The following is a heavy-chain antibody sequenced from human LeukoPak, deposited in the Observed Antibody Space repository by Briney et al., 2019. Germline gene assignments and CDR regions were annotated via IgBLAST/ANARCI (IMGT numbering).Heavy chain of an antibody. CDR1: GYTFTSYG. Sequence: GASVKVSCKASGYTFTSYGISWVRQAPGQGLEWMGWFSAYNGNTNYAQKLQGRVTMTTDTSTSTAYMELRSLRSDDTAVYYCASTFFGPAATYNWFDPWGQGTLVTVSS. D-gene: IGHD2-2*01. V-gene: IGHV1-18*01. CDR3: ASTFFGPAATYNWFDP. CDR2: FSAYNGNT. J-gene: IGHJ5*02.